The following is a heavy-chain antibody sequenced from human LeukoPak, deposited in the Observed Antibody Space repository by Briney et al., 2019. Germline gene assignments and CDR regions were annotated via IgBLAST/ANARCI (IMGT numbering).Heavy chain of an antibody. CDR2: IYYSGST. J-gene: IGHJ3*02. CDR1: GGSISSYY. V-gene: IGHV4-59*01. CDR3: ARAGYSSGWGAFDI. D-gene: IGHD6-19*01. Sequence: SETLSLTCTVSGGSISSYYWSWIRQPPGKGLEWIGYIYYSGSTNYNPSLKSRVTISVDTSKNQFSLKLSSVTAADTAVYYCARAGYSSGWGAFDIWGQGPMVTVSS.